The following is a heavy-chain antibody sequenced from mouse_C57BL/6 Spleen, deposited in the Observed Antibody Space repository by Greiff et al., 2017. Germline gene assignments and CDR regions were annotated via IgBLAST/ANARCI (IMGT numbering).Heavy chain of an antibody. CDR3: AGSDSSGYDY. CDR1: GYAFSSSW. D-gene: IGHD3-2*02. CDR2: IYPGDGDT. Sequence: QVQLKQSGPELVKPGASVKISCKASGYAFSSSWMNWVKQRPGKGLEWIGRIYPGDGDTNYNGKFKGKATLTADKSSSTAYMQLSSLTSEDSAVFFCAGSDSSGYDYWGQGTTLTVSS. J-gene: IGHJ2*01. V-gene: IGHV1-82*01.